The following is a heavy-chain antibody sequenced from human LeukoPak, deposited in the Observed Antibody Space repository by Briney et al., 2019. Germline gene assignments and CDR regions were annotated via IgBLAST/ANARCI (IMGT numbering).Heavy chain of an antibody. V-gene: IGHV1-69*13. J-gene: IGHJ4*02. D-gene: IGHD3-10*01. CDR2: IIPMFGTA. CDR3: ARDPALGWFGELSDY. CDR1: GYTFTSYA. Sequence: ASVKVSCKASGYTFTSYAISWVRQAPGQGLEWMGGIIPMFGTANYAQKFQGRVAITADESTSTAYMELSSLRSEDTAVYYCARDPALGWFGELSDYWGQGTLVTVSS.